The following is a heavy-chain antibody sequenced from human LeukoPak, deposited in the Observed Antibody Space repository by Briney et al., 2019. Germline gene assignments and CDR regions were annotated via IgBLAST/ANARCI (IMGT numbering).Heavy chain of an antibody. CDR1: GSTVSSNY. Sequence: GGSLRLSCAASGSTVSSNYMSWVRQAPGKGLEWVSVIYSGGSTYYADSVKGRFTISRDNSKNTLYLQMNSLRAEDTAVYYCARDRAYCGGDCPRYFDYWGQGTLVTVSS. CDR3: ARDRAYCGGDCPRYFDY. D-gene: IGHD2-21*02. CDR2: IYSGGST. J-gene: IGHJ4*02. V-gene: IGHV3-66*01.